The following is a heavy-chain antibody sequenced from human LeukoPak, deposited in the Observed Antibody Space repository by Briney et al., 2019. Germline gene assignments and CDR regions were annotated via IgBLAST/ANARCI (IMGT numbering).Heavy chain of an antibody. CDR1: GGTFSSYA. J-gene: IGHJ6*02. CDR2: IIPIFGTA. Sequence: SVKVSCKASGGTFSSYAISWVRQAPGQGLEWMGGIIPIFGTANYAQKFQGRVTITADESTSTAYMELSSLISEDTAVYYCARASAVTTWVNLYYYYGMDVWGQGTTVTVSS. CDR3: ARASAVTTWVNLYYYYGMDV. D-gene: IGHD4-17*01. V-gene: IGHV1-69*13.